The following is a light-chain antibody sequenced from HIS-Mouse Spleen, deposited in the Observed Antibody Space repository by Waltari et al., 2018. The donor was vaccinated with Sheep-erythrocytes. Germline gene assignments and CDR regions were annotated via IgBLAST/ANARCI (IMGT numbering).Light chain of an antibody. CDR2: AAS. CDR3: HPLPSYPIT. CDR1: QGISSY. Sequence: DIQLTQSPSFLSASVGDRVTITCRASQGISSYLAWYQQKPGKAPKLLIYAASTLQRGVPSRFSGSGSGTEFTLTISSLQPSSFPAYYCHPLPSYPITFGQGTRLEIK. V-gene: IGKV1-9*01. J-gene: IGKJ5*01.